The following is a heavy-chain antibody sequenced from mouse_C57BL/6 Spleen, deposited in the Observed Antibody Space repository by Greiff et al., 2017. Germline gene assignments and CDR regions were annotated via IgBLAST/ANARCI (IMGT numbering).Heavy chain of an antibody. CDR1: GYTFTSYW. CDR2: IDPSDSET. V-gene: IGHV1-52*01. CDR3: ARSLPYAMDY. J-gene: IGHJ4*01. D-gene: IGHD2-12*01. Sequence: QVQLQQPGAELVRPGSSVKLSCKASGYTFTSYWMHWVKQRPIQGLEWIGNIDPSDSETHYNQKFKDKATLTVDKSSSSAYMQLISLTSEDSAVYYCARSLPYAMDYWGQGTSVTVSS.